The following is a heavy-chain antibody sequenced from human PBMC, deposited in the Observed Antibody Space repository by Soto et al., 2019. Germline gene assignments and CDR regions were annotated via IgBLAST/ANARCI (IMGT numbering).Heavy chain of an antibody. CDR1: GFTFSSYW. J-gene: IGHJ4*02. CDR2: INSDGSST. V-gene: IGHV3-74*01. D-gene: IGHD3-22*01. CDR3: ARKYNYESSGYYY. Sequence: EVQLEESGGGLVQPGGSLRLSCADSGFTFSSYWMHWVRQAPGKGLVWVSRINSDGSSTNYADSVKGRFTISRDNAKNTLYLQMNSLRVEDTAVYYCARKYNYESSGYYYWGQGTLVTVSS.